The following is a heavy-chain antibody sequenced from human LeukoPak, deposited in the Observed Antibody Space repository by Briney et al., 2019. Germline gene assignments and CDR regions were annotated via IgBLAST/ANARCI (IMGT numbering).Heavy chain of an antibody. Sequence: ASVKVSCKASGYTFTSYGISWVRQAPGQGLERMGWISAYNGNTNYAQKLQGRVTMTRDTSTSTVYMELSSLRSEDTAVYYCARDPAAAGTLDYWGQGTLVTVSS. V-gene: IGHV1-18*01. CDR2: ISAYNGNT. CDR1: GYTFTSYG. D-gene: IGHD6-13*01. J-gene: IGHJ4*02. CDR3: ARDPAAAGTLDY.